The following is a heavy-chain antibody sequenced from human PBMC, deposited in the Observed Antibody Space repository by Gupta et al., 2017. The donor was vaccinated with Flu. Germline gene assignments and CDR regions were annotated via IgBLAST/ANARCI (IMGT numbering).Heavy chain of an antibody. J-gene: IGHJ3*02. CDR3: ARRYCSSTSCYTILDAFDI. Sequence: GLEWVANIKQDGSEKYYVDSVKGRFTISRDNAKNSLYLQMNSLRAEDTAVYYCARRYCSSTSCYTILDAFDIWGQGTMVTVSS. D-gene: IGHD2-2*02. V-gene: IGHV3-7*01. CDR2: IKQDGSEK.